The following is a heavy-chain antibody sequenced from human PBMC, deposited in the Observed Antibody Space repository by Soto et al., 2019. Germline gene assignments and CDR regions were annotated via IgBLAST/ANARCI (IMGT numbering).Heavy chain of an antibody. CDR2: IIPIVDIP. D-gene: IGHD2-15*01. V-gene: IGHV1-69*02. CDR1: GGTFSRYT. Sequence: QVQLVQSGAEVKKPGSSVKVSCKASGGTFSRYTFTWVRQAPGQGLEWMGRIIPIVDIPNYAQNFQGRVTITADKSPSTAYMELSSLTSADTAVYYCASHFTGVLVLGTSPPGGDNYGWDVWGQGTTVSVS. J-gene: IGHJ6*02. CDR3: ASHFTGVLVLGTSPPGGDNYGWDV.